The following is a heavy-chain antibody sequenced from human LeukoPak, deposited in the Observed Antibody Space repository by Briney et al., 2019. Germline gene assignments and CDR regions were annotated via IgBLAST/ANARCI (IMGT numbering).Heavy chain of an antibody. V-gene: IGHV1-69*05. Sequence: GASVKVSCKASGGTFSSYAISWVRQAPGQGLEWMGRIIPIFGTANYAQKFQGRVTITTDESTSTAYMELSSLRSEDTAVYYCARGVVATSYYYYYYMDVWGKGTTVTVSS. CDR2: IIPIFGTA. CDR1: GGTFSSYA. D-gene: IGHD5-12*01. J-gene: IGHJ6*03. CDR3: ARGVVATSYYYYYYMDV.